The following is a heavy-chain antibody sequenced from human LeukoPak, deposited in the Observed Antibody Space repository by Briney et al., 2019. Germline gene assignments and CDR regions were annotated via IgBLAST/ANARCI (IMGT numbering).Heavy chain of an antibody. Sequence: ASVKVSCKAFGYTFGTSSITWVRQAPGQRLEWMGWISPNNGNTHYARGVQGRVTMTTDTSRSTAYMELRSLRSDDTAVYYCTRVRNSNNWWGPFDIWGQGTMVTVSS. D-gene: IGHD1-1*01. V-gene: IGHV1-18*01. CDR1: GYTFGTSS. CDR2: ISPNNGNT. J-gene: IGHJ3*02. CDR3: TRVRNSNNWWGPFDI.